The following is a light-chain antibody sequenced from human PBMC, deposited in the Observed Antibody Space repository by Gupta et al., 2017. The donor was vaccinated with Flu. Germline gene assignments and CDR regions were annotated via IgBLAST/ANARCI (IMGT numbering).Light chain of an antibody. CDR2: DTS. V-gene: IGKV3-15*01. Sequence: PAHLSVSPGETASLSSRASQSVSRNIAWYRQKPGQGPRLLIYDTSTRTSGVPARFSGSGFGTEFTLTINSLQSEDFAVYYCQHYNNWPIDFGRGTRVDFK. CDR3: QHYNNWPID. J-gene: IGKJ4*01. CDR1: QSVSRN.